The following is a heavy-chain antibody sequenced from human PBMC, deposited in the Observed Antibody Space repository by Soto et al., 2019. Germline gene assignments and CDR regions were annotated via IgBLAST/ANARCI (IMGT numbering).Heavy chain of an antibody. D-gene: IGHD5-18*01. J-gene: IGHJ4*02. Sequence: SGTLSLTCTVSGVSISSSSYYWGWIRQPPGKGLEWIGNIYYSGSTYYNPSLKSRVTISVDTSKNQFSLKLSSVTAADTAVYYCARRLSTMDTNMGHVECWGQGSLVSV. CDR2: IYYSGST. CDR1: GVSISSSSYY. CDR3: ARRLSTMDTNMGHVEC. V-gene: IGHV4-39*01.